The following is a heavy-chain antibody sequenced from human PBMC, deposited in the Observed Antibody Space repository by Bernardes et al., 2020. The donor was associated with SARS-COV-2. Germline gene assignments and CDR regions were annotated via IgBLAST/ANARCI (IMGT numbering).Heavy chain of an antibody. Sequence: GGSLRLSCAASGFTFSSYWMSWVRQAPGKGLEWVSGINTSGGVTYYADSVKGRFTISRDNSKNTVFLQMNSLRAEDTAVYYGAEGRDVDVRGQGTTVTVSS. CDR2: INTSGGVT. V-gene: IGHV3-23*01. J-gene: IGHJ6*01. CDR1: GFTFSSYW. CDR3: AEGRDVDV. D-gene: IGHD3-10*01.